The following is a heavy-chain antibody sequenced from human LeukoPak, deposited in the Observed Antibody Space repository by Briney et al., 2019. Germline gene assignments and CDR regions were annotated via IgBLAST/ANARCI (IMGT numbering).Heavy chain of an antibody. CDR2: IYPSDSYT. CDR1: GFHFTRYW. CDR3: ARRKWVTRNYYGMDV. J-gene: IGHJ6*04. D-gene: IGHD1-26*01. V-gene: IGHV5-10-1*01. Sequence: GESLGIFCYGSGFHFTRYWISRGRPVPGKGVEWMRRIYPSDSYTNYSPSFQGHVSISADKSISTAYLQWSSLKASDNAMYYYARRKWVTRNYYGMDVWGKGTTVTVSS.